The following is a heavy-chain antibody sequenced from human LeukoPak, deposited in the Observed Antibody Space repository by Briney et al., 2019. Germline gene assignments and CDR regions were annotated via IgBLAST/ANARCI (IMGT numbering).Heavy chain of an antibody. J-gene: IGHJ4*02. V-gene: IGHV1-2*02. CDR3: ARDRGRYYGSGSYELDC. D-gene: IGHD3-10*01. CDR1: GYTFTSYG. CDR2: INPNSGGT. Sequence: ASVKVSCKASGYTFTSYGISWVRQAPGQGLEWMGWINPNSGGTNYAQKFQGRVTMTRDTSISTAYMEPSRLRSDDTAVYYCARDRGRYYGSGSYELDCWGQGTLVTVSS.